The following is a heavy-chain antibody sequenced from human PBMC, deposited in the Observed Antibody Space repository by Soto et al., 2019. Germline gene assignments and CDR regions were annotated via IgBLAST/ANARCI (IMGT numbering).Heavy chain of an antibody. D-gene: IGHD5-12*01. CDR3: VRAAGYSGNDYVYYYGMDV. V-gene: IGHV3-33*01. J-gene: IGHJ6*02. Sequence: QVQLVDSGGGVVQPGRSLRLSCAASGFTFRNYGMHWVRQAPAKGLEWVALVWYDGGNKNYVDSVKGRFTISRDNSKNTLYLQMNSLRDEDTAVYYCVRAAGYSGNDYVYYYGMDVWGQGTTVTVSS. CDR2: VWYDGGNK. CDR1: GFTFRNYG.